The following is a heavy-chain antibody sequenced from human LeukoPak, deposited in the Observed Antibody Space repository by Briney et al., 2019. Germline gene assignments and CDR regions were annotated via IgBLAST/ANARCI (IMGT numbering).Heavy chain of an antibody. Sequence: SQTLSLTCAISGDSVSSTSATWNWIRQSPSRGLEWLGRTYYRSKWNNNYALSVKSRITIKPDTSKNQFSLQLNSVTPEDTAIYYCARDPAYSSDWTKNAFDVGRQETMVTVSS. J-gene: IGHJ3*01. CDR2: TYYRSKWNN. CDR1: GDSVSSTSAT. CDR3: ARDPAYSSDWTKNAFDV. V-gene: IGHV6-1*01. D-gene: IGHD6-19*01.